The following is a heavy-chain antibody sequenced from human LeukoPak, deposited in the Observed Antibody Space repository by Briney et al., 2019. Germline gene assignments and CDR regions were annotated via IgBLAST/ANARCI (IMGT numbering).Heavy chain of an antibody. Sequence: GASVKVSCEVSGYTLTELSMHWVRQAPGKGLEWMGGFDPEDGETIYAQKFQGRVTMTEDTSTDTAYMELSSLRSEDTAVYYCATAIGDSGYDFAPAFDIWGQGAMVTVSS. V-gene: IGHV1-24*01. CDR3: ATAIGDSGYDFAPAFDI. CDR1: GYTLTELS. CDR2: FDPEDGET. J-gene: IGHJ3*02. D-gene: IGHD5-12*01.